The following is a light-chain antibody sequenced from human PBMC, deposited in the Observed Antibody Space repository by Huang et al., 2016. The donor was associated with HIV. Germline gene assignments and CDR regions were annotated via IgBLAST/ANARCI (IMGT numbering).Light chain of an antibody. CDR2: AAS. V-gene: IGKV1-39*01. CDR1: QTITTY. CDR3: QQSYSSLLS. Sequence: IQMTQSPSSLSASVGDSVIMTCRASQTITTYLNWYQHRPGKAPKLLIYAASSLQSGVPSRFSGSGSGTDFTLTISSLQPEDFATYYCQQSYSSLLSFGGGTKVAIK. J-gene: IGKJ4*01.